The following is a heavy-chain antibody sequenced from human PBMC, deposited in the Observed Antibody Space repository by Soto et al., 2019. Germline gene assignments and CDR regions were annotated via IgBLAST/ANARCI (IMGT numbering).Heavy chain of an antibody. CDR3: ARARISTVTTYHYFDY. CDR2: IYYSGST. D-gene: IGHD4-17*01. Sequence: PSETLSLTCTVSGGSISSGGYYWSWIRQHPGKGLEWIGYIYYSGSTYYNPSLKSRVTISVDTSKNQFSLKLSSVTAADTAVYYCARARISTVTTYHYFDYWGQGTLVTVSS. V-gene: IGHV4-31*03. CDR1: GGSISSGGYY. J-gene: IGHJ4*02.